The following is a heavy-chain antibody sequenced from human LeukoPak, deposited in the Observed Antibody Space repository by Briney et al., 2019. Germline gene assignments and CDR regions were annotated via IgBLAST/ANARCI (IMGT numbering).Heavy chain of an antibody. CDR1: GFTFNTYG. CDR3: AKGSPGSPEMGYFDY. J-gene: IGHJ4*02. V-gene: IGHV3-30*02. D-gene: IGHD5-24*01. CDR2: IRYDGSNK. Sequence: GGSLXLSCAASGFTFNTYGMHWVRQAPGKGLEWVTFIRYDGSNKYYADSVKGRFTISRDNSKNTLYLQMNSLRAEDTAVYYCAKGSPGSPEMGYFDYWGQGTLVTVSS.